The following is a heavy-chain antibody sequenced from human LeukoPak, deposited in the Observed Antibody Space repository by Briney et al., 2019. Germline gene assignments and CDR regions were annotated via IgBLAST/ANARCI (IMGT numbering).Heavy chain of an antibody. CDR1: GFTFDDYA. J-gene: IGHJ4*02. V-gene: IGHV3-9*01. CDR3: AKDTDYYDSSGIFDY. CDR2: ISWNGGSI. Sequence: PGRSLRLSCAASGFTFDDYAMHWARQAPGKGLEWVSGISWNGGSIGYADSVKGRFTISRDNAKNSLYLQMNSLRAEDTALYYCAKDTDYYDSSGIFDYWGQGTLVTVSS. D-gene: IGHD3-22*01.